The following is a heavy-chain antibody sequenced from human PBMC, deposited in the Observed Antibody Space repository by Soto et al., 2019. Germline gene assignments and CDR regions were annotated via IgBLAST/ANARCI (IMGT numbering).Heavy chain of an antibody. V-gene: IGHV1-46*01. CDR2: INPSGGSS. J-gene: IGHJ4*02. Sequence: QVQLVQSGAEVKKPGASVKVSCKASGYTFTDYYIHWVRQAPGQGLECMGMINPSGGSSDYAQKFRGRVTMTRDTSTGTVYMELSSLRSEDTAVYYCARPPFPGCSNAVCYPFDYWGQGTLVTVSS. CDR3: ARPPFPGCSNAVCYPFDY. CDR1: GYTFTDYY. D-gene: IGHD2-8*01.